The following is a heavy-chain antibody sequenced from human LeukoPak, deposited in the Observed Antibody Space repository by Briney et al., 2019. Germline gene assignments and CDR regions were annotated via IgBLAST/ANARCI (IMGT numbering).Heavy chain of an antibody. D-gene: IGHD4/OR15-4a*01. CDR3: ARVRDWFDP. V-gene: IGHV4-34*01. CDR2: IWYSGFA. CDR1: GGSLSDYY. J-gene: IGHJ5*02. Sequence: SETLSLTCAVYGGSLSDYYWSWIRQPPGKGLEWIGYIWYSGFAYYNPSLKSRVTISVDTSKDRFFLKLSSVTAADTAMYYCARVRDWFDPWGQGTLVTVSS.